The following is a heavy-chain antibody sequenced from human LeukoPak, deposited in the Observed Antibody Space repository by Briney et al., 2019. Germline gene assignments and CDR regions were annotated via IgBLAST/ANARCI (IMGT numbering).Heavy chain of an antibody. CDR3: ARGYDYFHGMDV. CDR1: GYTFINYD. V-gene: IGHV1-8*02. CDR2: MNPNSGYT. J-gene: IGHJ6*02. Sequence: ASVTVSCKASGYTFINYDINWVRQAPGQGLEYMGWMNPNSGYTGSAQKFHGRVTMTRDTSIQTAYLELTTLTSDDTAVYYCARGYDYFHGMDVWGQGTTVSVSS.